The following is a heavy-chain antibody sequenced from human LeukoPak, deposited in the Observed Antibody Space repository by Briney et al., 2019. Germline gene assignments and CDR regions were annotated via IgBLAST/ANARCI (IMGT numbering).Heavy chain of an antibody. J-gene: IGHJ4*02. V-gene: IGHV3-7*01. Sequence: GGSLRLSCAASGFTFSTYWMSWIRQAPGKGLEWVANIKQDGSEKYYVDSVKGRYTISRDNAKNSLYLQMNSLRDEDSAVYYCARDQGIFDYWGQGTLVTVSS. CDR2: IKQDGSEK. CDR3: ARDQGIFDY. CDR1: GFTFSTYW.